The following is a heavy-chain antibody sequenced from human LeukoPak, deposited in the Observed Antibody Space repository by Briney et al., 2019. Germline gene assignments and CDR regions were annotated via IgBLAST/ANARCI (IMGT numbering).Heavy chain of an antibody. V-gene: IGHV3-11*01. CDR1: GFTFSDYY. J-gene: IGHJ6*03. Sequence: GGSLRLSCAASGFTFSDYYMSWIRQAPGKGLEWVSYISSSGSTIYYADSVKGRFTISRDNAKNSLYLQMNSLRAEDTAVYYCARGAEGYCSSTSCTNMDVWGKGTTVTVSS. CDR3: ARGAEGYCSSTSCTNMDV. D-gene: IGHD2-2*01. CDR2: ISSSGSTI.